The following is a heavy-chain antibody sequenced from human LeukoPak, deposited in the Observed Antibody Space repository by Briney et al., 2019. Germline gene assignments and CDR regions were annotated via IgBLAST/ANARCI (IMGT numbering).Heavy chain of an antibody. J-gene: IGHJ4*02. D-gene: IGHD1-26*01. Sequence: GGSLRLSCAASGFTFSSYGMHWVRQAPGKGLEWVAVISYDGSNKYYADSVKGRFTISRDNSKNTLYLQMNSLRAEDTAVYYCAKDTSIVGATSNDHWGQGTLVTVSS. CDR2: ISYDGSNK. V-gene: IGHV3-30*18. CDR1: GFTFSSYG. CDR3: AKDTSIVGATSNDH.